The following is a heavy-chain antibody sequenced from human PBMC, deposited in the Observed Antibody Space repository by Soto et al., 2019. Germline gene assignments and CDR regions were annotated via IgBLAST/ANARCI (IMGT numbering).Heavy chain of an antibody. CDR2: ISGSGGST. V-gene: IGHV3-23*01. J-gene: IGHJ3*02. CDR3: AKEGRLLIVVVVAATPGDAFDI. CDR1: GFTFSSYA. Sequence: VQLLESGGGLVQPGGSLRLSCAASGFTFSSYAMSWVRQAPGKGLEWVSAISGSGGSTYYADSVKGRFTISRDNSKNTLYLQMNSLRAEDTAVYYCAKEGRLLIVVVVAATPGDAFDIWGQGTMVTVSS. D-gene: IGHD2-15*01.